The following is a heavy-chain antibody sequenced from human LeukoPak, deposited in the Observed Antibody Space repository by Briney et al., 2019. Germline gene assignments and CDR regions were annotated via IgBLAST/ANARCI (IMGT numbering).Heavy chain of an antibody. CDR2: IGTDDST. Sequence: SSETLSLTCAVYGESLNSYYWSCVRQAPGKGLEWVSSIGTDDSTFYADSVKGRFTISRDNSKNTLYLQMNSLRAEDTAVYHCANTGPPPYRSGWSSPVVYYFDDWGQGTLVTVSS. CDR3: ANTGPPPYRSGWSSPVVYYFDD. CDR1: GESLNSYY. D-gene: IGHD6-19*01. V-gene: IGHV3-53*01. J-gene: IGHJ4*02.